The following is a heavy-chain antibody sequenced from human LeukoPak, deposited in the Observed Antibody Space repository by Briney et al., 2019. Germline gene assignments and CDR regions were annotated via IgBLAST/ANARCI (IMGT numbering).Heavy chain of an antibody. CDR3: ARGSDDFWSGYHHFDY. D-gene: IGHD3-3*01. CDR1: GVSISSGGYY. Sequence: SETLSLTCTVSGVSISSGGYYWSWIRQHPGKGLGWIGYIYYSGSTYYNPSLKSRVTISVDTSKNQFSLKLSSVTAADTAVYYCARGSDDFWSGYHHFDYWGQGTLVTVSS. J-gene: IGHJ4*02. CDR2: IYYSGST. V-gene: IGHV4-31*03.